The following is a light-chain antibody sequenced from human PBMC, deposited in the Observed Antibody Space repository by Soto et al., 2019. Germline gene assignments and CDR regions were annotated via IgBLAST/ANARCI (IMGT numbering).Light chain of an antibody. V-gene: IGKV3-11*01. CDR2: DAS. CDR1: QSVSSY. J-gene: IGKJ4*01. Sequence: EIVLTQSPATLSLSPGETATLSCRASQSVSSYLAWYQQKPGQAPRVLIYDASNRATGIPARFSGGGSGTDFTLTISGLEPEDFAVYYCQQHSNSLTFGGGTKVEIK. CDR3: QQHSNSLT.